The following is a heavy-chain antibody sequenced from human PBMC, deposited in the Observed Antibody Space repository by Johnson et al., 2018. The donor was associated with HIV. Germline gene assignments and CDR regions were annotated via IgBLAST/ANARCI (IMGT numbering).Heavy chain of an antibody. CDR2: ISYDGSNK. Sequence: QVQLVESGGGVVQPGRSLRLSCAASGFTFSSYAMHWVRQAPGKGLEWVAVISYDGSNKYYADSVKGRFTISRDNSKNTLYLQMNSLRAEDTAVYYCAKASSNSNLDAFDIWGQGTMVTVSS. CDR1: GFTFSSYA. V-gene: IGHV3-30-3*01. D-gene: IGHD3-3*02. J-gene: IGHJ3*02. CDR3: AKASSNSNLDAFDI.